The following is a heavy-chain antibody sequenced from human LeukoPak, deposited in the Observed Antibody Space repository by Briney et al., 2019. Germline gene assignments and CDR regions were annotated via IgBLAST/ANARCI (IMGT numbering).Heavy chain of an antibody. D-gene: IGHD3-10*01. CDR1: GYTFTNYW. Sequence: GESLKISCRAAGYTFTNYWIGWVRQMPGKGLEWMGIMYPGDSDTRYSPSFQGQVTLSADKSVSTAYLQWSSLKASDTAMYYCAASTYGSGAYVGFDSWGQETLVTVSS. J-gene: IGHJ4*02. CDR3: AASTYGSGAYVGFDS. V-gene: IGHV5-51*01. CDR2: MYPGDSDT.